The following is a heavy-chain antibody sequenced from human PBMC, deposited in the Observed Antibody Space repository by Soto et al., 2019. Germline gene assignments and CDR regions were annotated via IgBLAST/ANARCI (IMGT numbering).Heavy chain of an antibody. D-gene: IGHD3-10*01. CDR1: AGSFTTYY. J-gene: IGHJ3*02. V-gene: IGHV4-34*01. Sequence: QVQLQQWGAGLLKPLETLSLTCAVYAGSFTTYYWSWIRQPPGKGLEWIGEINSSGSTNYNPSLKSRLTISVDTSKNQFSLRLTSVTAADTAVYYCARIRARFSRSAFDIWGQGTMVTVSS. CDR2: INSSGST. CDR3: ARIRARFSRSAFDI.